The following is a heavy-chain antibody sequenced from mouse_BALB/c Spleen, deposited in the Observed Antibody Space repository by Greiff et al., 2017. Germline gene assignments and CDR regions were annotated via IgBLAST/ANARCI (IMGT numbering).Heavy chain of an antibody. Sequence: EVQVVESGGGLVKLGGSLKLSCAASGFTFSSYYMSWVRQTPEKRLELVAAINSNGGSTYYPDTVKGRFTISRDNAKNTLYLQMSSLKSEDTALYYCARHFYGIYFDYWGQGTTLTVSS. D-gene: IGHD2-1*01. CDR1: GFTFSSYY. V-gene: IGHV5-6-2*01. J-gene: IGHJ2*01. CDR3: ARHFYGIYFDY. CDR2: INSNGGST.